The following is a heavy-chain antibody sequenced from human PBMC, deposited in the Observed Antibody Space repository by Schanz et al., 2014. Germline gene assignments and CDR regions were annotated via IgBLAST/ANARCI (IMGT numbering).Heavy chain of an antibody. CDR2: IWFDGSKT. CDR1: GFTFSSYS. J-gene: IGHJ3*01. D-gene: IGHD3-10*01. V-gene: IGHV3-33*08. CDR3: ARVEGSSGSASSYRALNV. Sequence: VQLVESGGGLVQPGGSLRLSCAASGFTFSSYSMNWVRQAPGKGLEWVATIWFDGSKTDYADSVKGRFTISRDNSKNTLFLQMSSLRGEDTATYFCARVEGSSGSASSYRALNVWGQGTTVTVSS.